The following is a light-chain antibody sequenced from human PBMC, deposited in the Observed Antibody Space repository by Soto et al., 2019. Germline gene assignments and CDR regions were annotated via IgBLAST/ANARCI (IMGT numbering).Light chain of an antibody. CDR2: DAS. CDR1: QTISTY. Sequence: DIQMTQSPSSLSASVGDRVTITCRASQTISTYVTWYQQKPGKAPKALISDASTLQSGVPSRFSGSGSGTDFTIIISSLQPEDIATYYCQQSFSSLLSFGGGTQVEIK. V-gene: IGKV1-39*01. J-gene: IGKJ4*01. CDR3: QQSFSSLLS.